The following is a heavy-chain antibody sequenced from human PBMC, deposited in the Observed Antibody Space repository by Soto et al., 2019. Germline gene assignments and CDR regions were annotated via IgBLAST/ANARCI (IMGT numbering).Heavy chain of an antibody. CDR3: ATQAVYSSGWTS. D-gene: IGHD6-25*01. J-gene: IGHJ5*02. CDR2: IYPGDSDT. V-gene: IGHV5-51*01. CDR1: GYSFTKYW. Sequence: PGESLKISWKGSGYSFTKYWIGWVRQMPGKGLECMGIIYPGDSDTRYSPSFQGQVTISADKSISTAYLQWSSLQASDSSMYYCATQAVYSSGWTSWGQGTLVTVSS.